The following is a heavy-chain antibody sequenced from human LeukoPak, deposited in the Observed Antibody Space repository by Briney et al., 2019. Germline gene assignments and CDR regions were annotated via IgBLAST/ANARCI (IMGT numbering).Heavy chain of an antibody. CDR1: GFTFSSYS. V-gene: IGHV3-21*01. CDR3: ARVSGDVDAFDI. Sequence: GGSLRLSCAASGFTFSSYSMNWVRQAPGKGLEWVSSISSSSSYIYYADSVKGRFTISRDNAKNSLYLQMNSLRAEDTAVYYCARVSGDVDAFDIWGQGTMVTVSS. D-gene: IGHD4-17*01. CDR2: ISSSSSYI. J-gene: IGHJ3*02.